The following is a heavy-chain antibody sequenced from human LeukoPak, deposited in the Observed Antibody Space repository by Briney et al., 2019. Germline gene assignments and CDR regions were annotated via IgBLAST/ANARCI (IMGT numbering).Heavy chain of an antibody. D-gene: IGHD6-13*01. V-gene: IGHV3-9*01. CDR1: GFTFDDYA. Sequence: PGRSLRLSCAASGFTFDDYAMHWVRQAPGKGLEWVSGISWNSGSIGYADSVKGRFTISGDNAKNSLYLQMNSLRAEDTALYYCAKDKGSSWYGSWFDPWGQGTLVTVSS. J-gene: IGHJ5*02. CDR3: AKDKGSSWYGSWFDP. CDR2: ISWNSGSI.